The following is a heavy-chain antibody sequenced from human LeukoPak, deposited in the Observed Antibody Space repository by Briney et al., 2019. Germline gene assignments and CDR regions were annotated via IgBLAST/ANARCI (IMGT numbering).Heavy chain of an antibody. Sequence: SVKVSCKASGGTFSSYAISWVRQAPGQGLEWMGGIIPIFGTANYAQKFQGRVTITTDESTSTAYMELSSLRSEDTAVYYCARVTIKDHCSSTSCSLWGQGTPVTVSS. CDR3: ARVTIKDHCSSTSCSL. J-gene: IGHJ4*02. D-gene: IGHD2-2*01. CDR2: IIPIFGTA. CDR1: GGTFSSYA. V-gene: IGHV1-69*05.